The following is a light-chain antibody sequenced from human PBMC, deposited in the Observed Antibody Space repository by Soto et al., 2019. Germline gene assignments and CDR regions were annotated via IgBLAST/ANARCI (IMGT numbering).Light chain of an antibody. CDR3: HHRGNGIT. V-gene: IGKV3-11*01. CDR2: DAS. J-gene: IGKJ5*01. CDR1: QTVDSY. Sequence: EIVLTQSPATLSLSPGERATLSCRASQTVDSYLAWYQQKPGQAPKVLIYDASNRATGIPARFSGSGSGTDFALTISSLEPEDFAVYYCHHRGNGITFGQGTRLEIK.